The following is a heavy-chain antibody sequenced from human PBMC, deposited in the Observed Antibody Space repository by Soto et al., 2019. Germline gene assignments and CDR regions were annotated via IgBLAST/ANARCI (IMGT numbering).Heavy chain of an antibody. CDR2: ISGSGGST. J-gene: IGHJ3*02. Sequence: GSLRLSCAASGFTFSSYAMSWVRQAPGEGLEWVSAISGSGGSTYYADSVKGRFTISRDNSKNTLYLQMNSLRAEDTAVYYCAKDPLELLAFDIWGQGTMVTVSS. CDR1: GFTFSSYA. D-gene: IGHD1-7*01. V-gene: IGHV3-23*01. CDR3: AKDPLELLAFDI.